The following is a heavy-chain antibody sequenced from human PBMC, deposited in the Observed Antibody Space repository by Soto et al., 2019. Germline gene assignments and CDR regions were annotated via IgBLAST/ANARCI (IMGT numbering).Heavy chain of an antibody. Sequence: EVQLLESGGGLVQPGGSLRLSCAASGFTFHTYAMSWVRQTPGKGLEWISGILGSGGTYYADSVKGRFTISRDNSKNTLYQQMNSLRAEDTAMYYCAKDRQPDGFWPFDHWGQGTLITVSS. CDR3: AKDRQPDGFWPFDH. J-gene: IGHJ4*02. V-gene: IGHV3-23*01. CDR2: ILGSGGT. D-gene: IGHD3-3*01. CDR1: GFTFHTYA.